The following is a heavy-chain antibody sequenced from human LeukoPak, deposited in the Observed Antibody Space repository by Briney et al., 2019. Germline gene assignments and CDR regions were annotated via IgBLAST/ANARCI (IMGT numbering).Heavy chain of an antibody. CDR1: GYTFTSYD. CDR3: AKKRGYCSGGSYYSTDY. CDR2: MNPNSGNT. J-gene: IGHJ4*02. Sequence: ASVRVSCKASGYTFTSYDINWVRQTTGQGLEWMGWMNPNSGNTGYAQKFQGRVTMTRNTSISTAYMELSSLRSEDTAVYYCAKKRGYCSGGSYYSTDYWGQGTLVTVSS. D-gene: IGHD2-15*01. V-gene: IGHV1-8*01.